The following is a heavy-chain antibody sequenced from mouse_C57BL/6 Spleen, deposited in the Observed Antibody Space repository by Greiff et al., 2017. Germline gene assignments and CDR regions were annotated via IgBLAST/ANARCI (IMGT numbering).Heavy chain of an antibody. CDR1: GFSLTSYG. V-gene: IGHV2-2*01. D-gene: IGHD1-1*01. J-gene: IGHJ4*01. CDR2: IWSGGST. CDR3: ARQSVHYYGSTPYAMDY. Sequence: QVQLQQSGPGLVQPSQSLSITCTVSGFSLTSYGVHWVRQSPGKGLEWLGVIWSGGSTDYNAAFISRLSISQDNSKSQVFLKMNSLQADDTAIYYCARQSVHYYGSTPYAMDYWGQGTSVTVSS.